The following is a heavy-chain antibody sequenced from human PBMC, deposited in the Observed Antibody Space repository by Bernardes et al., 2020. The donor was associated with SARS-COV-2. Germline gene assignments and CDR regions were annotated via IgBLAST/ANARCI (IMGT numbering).Heavy chain of an antibody. CDR2: ISYDGSNK. D-gene: IGHD6-13*01. V-gene: IGHV3-30*18. CDR1: GFTFSSYG. CDR3: AKDAFPPGYREYYGMDV. Sequence: GGSLRLSCAASGFTFSSYGMHWVRQAPGKGLEWVAVISYDGSNKYYADSVKGRFTISRDNSKNTLYLQMNSLRAEDTAVYYCAKDAFPPGYREYYGMDVWGQGTTVTVSS. J-gene: IGHJ6*02.